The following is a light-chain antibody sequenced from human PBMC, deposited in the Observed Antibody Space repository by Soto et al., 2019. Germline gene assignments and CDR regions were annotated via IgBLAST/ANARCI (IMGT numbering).Light chain of an antibody. V-gene: IGKV1-33*01. Sequence: DSQLTPSPSSLLASVVYIVTITFPASHDIINYLNWFQQKPGEAPKLLIFDAFKLETGVPSRFSGSGSGTDFTLTISSLQPEDIATYYCQKYNSAPLTFGGGTKVDIK. CDR3: QKYNSAPLT. J-gene: IGKJ4*01. CDR1: HDIINY. CDR2: DAF.